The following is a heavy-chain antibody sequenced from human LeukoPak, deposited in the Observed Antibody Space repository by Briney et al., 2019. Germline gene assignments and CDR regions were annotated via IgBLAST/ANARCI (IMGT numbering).Heavy chain of an antibody. J-gene: IGHJ4*02. CDR2: FDPEDGET. CDR1: GYTLTEVS. Sequence: ASVKVSCKVSGYTLTEVSMHWVRQAPGKGLEWMGGFDPEDGETIYAQKFQGRVTITADESTSTAYMELSSLRSEDTAVYYCAVGSGDGSGYYFDYWGQGTLVTVSS. CDR3: AVGSGDGSGYYFDY. V-gene: IGHV1-24*01. D-gene: IGHD5-24*01.